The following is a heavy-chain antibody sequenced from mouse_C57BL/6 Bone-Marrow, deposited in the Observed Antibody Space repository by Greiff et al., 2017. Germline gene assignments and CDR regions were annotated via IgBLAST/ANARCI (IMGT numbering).Heavy chain of an antibody. CDR2: IYPGDGDT. D-gene: IGHD1-1*01. J-gene: IGHJ2*01. CDR3: ARDYYYGSSYVGY. Sequence: QVQLQQSGPELVKPGASVTISCKASGYAFSSSWMNWVKQRPGKGLEWIGRIYPGDGDTNYNGKFKGKATLTADKSSSTAYMQLSSLTSEDSAVYFCARDYYYGSSYVGYWGQGTTRTVSS. CDR1: GYAFSSSW. V-gene: IGHV1-82*01.